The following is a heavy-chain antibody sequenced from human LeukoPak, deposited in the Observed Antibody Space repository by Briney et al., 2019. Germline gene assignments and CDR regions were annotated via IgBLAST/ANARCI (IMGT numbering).Heavy chain of an antibody. CDR3: ARGSTYYDILTGYQERAYFDY. CDR2: INPNSGGT. Sequence: ASVKVSCKASGYTFTGYYMHWVRQAPGQGLEWMGRINPNSGGTNYSQKFQGRVTMTSDTSISTAYMELSRLRSDDTAVYYCARGSTYYDILTGYQERAYFDYWGQGTLVTVSS. J-gene: IGHJ4*02. V-gene: IGHV1-2*06. D-gene: IGHD3-9*01. CDR1: GYTFTGYY.